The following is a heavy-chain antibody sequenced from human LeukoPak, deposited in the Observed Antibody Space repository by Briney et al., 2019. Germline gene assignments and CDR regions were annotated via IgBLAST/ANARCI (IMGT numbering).Heavy chain of an antibody. V-gene: IGHV4-30-2*01. Sequence: PSETLSLTCDVSGGSINSGDYSWNWIRQPPGKGLEWIGNIYRSGTTYYNPSLKSQVTISVDRSKNQYSLKLSSVTAADTAVYHCARGDQGIDYWGQGTLVTVSS. D-gene: IGHD2-2*01. J-gene: IGHJ4*02. CDR1: GGSINSGDYS. CDR2: IYRSGTT. CDR3: ARGDQGIDY.